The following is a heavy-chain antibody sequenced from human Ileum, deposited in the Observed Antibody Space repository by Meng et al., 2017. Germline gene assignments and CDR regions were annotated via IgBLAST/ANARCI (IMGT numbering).Heavy chain of an antibody. V-gene: IGHV3-73*01. Sequence: GESLKISCAASGFTFSGSALHWVRQASGKGLEWVGRIRSKANNYATAYAASVKGRFTISRDDSKNTAYLQMNSLKTEDTAVYYCASHGLYSGTYFDYFDYWGQGTLVTVSS. J-gene: IGHJ4*02. CDR1: GFTFSGSA. D-gene: IGHD5-12*01. CDR2: IRSKANNYAT. CDR3: ASHGLYSGTYFDYFDY.